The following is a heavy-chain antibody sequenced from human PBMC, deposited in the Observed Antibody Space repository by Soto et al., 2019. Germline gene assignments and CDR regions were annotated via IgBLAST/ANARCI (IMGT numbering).Heavy chain of an antibody. CDR3: ARLDIVVVPAAMTYYYYYYMDV. J-gene: IGHJ6*03. V-gene: IGHV4-39*07. CDR2: IYYSGST. CDR1: GGSISSRSYY. D-gene: IGHD2-2*03. Sequence: SETPSLTSTVSGGSISSRSYYWGWLRRPPGKGLEWIGNIYYSGSTNYNPSLESRVTISVDTSKNQFSLKLSSVTAADTAVYYCARLDIVVVPAAMTYYYYYYMDVWGKGTTVTVSS.